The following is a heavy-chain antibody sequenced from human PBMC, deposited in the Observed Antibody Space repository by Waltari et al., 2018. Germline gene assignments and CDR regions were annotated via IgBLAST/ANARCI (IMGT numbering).Heavy chain of an antibody. CDR3: ATYDILTGYYRDYFDY. J-gene: IGHJ4*02. V-gene: IGHV1-24*01. D-gene: IGHD3-9*01. CDR1: GYPLTELS. Sequence: QVQLVQSGAEVKKPGASVKVSCKVSGYPLTELSMPWVRQAPGKGLEWMGGFDPEDGETIYAQKFQGRVTMTEDTSTDTAYMELSSLRSEDTAVYYCATYDILTGYYRDYFDYWGQGTLVTVSS. CDR2: FDPEDGET.